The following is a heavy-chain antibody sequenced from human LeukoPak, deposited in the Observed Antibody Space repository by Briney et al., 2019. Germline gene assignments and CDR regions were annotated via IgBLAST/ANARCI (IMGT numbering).Heavy chain of an antibody. CDR2: ISGSGGST. V-gene: IGHV3-23*01. Sequence: GSLRLSCAASGFTFSSYAMSWVRQAPGKGLEWVSAISGSGGSTYYADSVKGRFTISRDNSKNTLYLQMNSLRAEDTAVYYCAKERGRITMVRGAFYYWGQGTLVTVSS. D-gene: IGHD3-10*01. CDR3: AKERGRITMVRGAFYY. J-gene: IGHJ4*02. CDR1: GFTFSSYA.